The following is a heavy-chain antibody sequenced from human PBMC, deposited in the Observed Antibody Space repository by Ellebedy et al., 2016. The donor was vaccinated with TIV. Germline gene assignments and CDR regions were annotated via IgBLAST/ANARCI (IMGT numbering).Heavy chain of an antibody. CDR1: GFTVSSNY. CDR3: ARASFYDVDLSGWYFDL. V-gene: IGHV3-66*01. J-gene: IGHJ2*01. Sequence: GGSLRLSCAASGFTVSSNYMTWVRQAPGKGLEWVSIIYSGDTTYYAASVKGRFTISRDNSKNTLYLQMNSLRTEDTAVYYCARASFYDVDLSGWYFDLWGRGTLITVSS. D-gene: IGHD3-10*02. CDR2: IYSGDTT.